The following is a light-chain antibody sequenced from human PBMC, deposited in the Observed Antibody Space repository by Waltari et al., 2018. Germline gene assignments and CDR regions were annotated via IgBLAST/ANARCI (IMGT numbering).Light chain of an antibody. CDR1: QGVTTY. CDR2: AAS. CDR3: QHLHGYPIT. J-gene: IGKJ4*01. Sequence: IQLTQSPSSLSASVGDRVTITCRASQGVTTYLAWYQQKQGKAPNLLMPAASTLQSGVPARCSGSGSGTDFNLTISSLQPEDFATYYCQHLHGYPITFGGGTKVEIK. V-gene: IGKV1-9*01.